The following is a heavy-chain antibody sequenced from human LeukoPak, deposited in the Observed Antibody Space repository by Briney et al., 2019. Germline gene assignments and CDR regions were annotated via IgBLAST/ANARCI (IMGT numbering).Heavy chain of an antibody. V-gene: IGHV1-69*13. D-gene: IGHD1-20*01. CDR3: ARDGVPYNWNGVKWFDP. J-gene: IGHJ5*02. CDR2: IIPIFGTA. Sequence: ASVKVSCKASGGTFSSYAISWVRQAPGQGLEWMGGIIPIFGTANYAQKFQGRVTITADESTSTAYMELSSLRFEEPAVYYCARDGVPYNWNGVKWFDPWGQGTLVTVSS. CDR1: GGTFSSYA.